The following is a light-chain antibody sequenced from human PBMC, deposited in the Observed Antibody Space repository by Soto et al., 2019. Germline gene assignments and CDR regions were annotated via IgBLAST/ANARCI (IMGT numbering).Light chain of an antibody. CDR1: SNDVGSYDL. CDR3: CSYAGSNSYL. V-gene: IGLV2-23*01. CDR2: EGT. Sequence: SALTQPASVSGSPGQSITISCTGTSNDVGSYDLVSWYQQHPGKAPKLIIYEGTKRPSGLSNRFSGSKSGNTASLTISGLQAEDEADYYCCSYAGSNSYLFGSGTKVTVL. J-gene: IGLJ1*01.